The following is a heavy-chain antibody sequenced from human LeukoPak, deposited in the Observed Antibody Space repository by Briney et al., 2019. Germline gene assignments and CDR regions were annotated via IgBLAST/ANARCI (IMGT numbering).Heavy chain of an antibody. J-gene: IGHJ4*02. Sequence: SETLSLTCTVSGGSINSYYWSWIRQPPGKGLEWIGYIYYSGSTNYNPSLKSRVTISVDTPKNQFSLKLSSVTAADTAVYYCARQNYGAAPLRYWGQGTLVTVSS. CDR1: GGSINSYY. V-gene: IGHV4-59*08. CDR2: IYYSGST. D-gene: IGHD4/OR15-4a*01. CDR3: ARQNYGAAPLRY.